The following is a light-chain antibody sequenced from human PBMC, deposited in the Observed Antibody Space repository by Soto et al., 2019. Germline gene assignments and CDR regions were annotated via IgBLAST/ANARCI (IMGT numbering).Light chain of an antibody. J-gene: IGLJ2*01. CDR2: DVS. Sequence: QSVLTQPASVSGSPGQSITISCTGTSSDVGGYNYVSWYQQHPGKAPKLMIYDVSSRPSGVSNRFSGSKSRNTASLTISGLLSEDEADYYCTSYTTNKTPLFGGGTKLTVL. V-gene: IGLV2-14*03. CDR1: SSDVGGYNY. CDR3: TSYTTNKTPL.